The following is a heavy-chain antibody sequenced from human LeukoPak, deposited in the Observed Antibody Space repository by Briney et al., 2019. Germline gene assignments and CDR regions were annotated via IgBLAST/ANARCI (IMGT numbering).Heavy chain of an antibody. J-gene: IGHJ4*02. Sequence: GGSLRLSCAASGFTFSDYWMSWVRQSPGQGLEWVAKINQDGREQHFVDSVKGRFTISRDNAKNSLFLQMDSLRAEDTAVYYCTGGALDYWGQGALVTVSS. V-gene: IGHV3-7*04. CDR3: TGGALDY. CDR2: INQDGREQ. CDR1: GFTFSDYW.